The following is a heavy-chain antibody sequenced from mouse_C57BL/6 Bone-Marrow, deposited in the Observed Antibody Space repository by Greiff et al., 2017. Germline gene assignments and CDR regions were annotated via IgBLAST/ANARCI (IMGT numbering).Heavy chain of an antibody. D-gene: IGHD5-1*01. CDR3: ARRGTYAYWYFDV. CDR1: GFTFSSYG. Sequence: EVKLVESGGDLVKPGGSLKLSCAASGFTFSSYGMSWVRQTPDKRLEWVATISSGGSYTYYPDSVKGRFTISRDNAKNTLYLQLRSLKSEDTAMYYCARRGTYAYWYFDVWGTGTTVTVSS. V-gene: IGHV5-6*02. CDR2: ISSGGSYT. J-gene: IGHJ1*03.